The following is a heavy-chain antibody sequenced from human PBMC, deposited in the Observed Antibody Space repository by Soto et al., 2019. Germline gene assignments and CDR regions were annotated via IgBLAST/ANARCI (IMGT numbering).Heavy chain of an antibody. CDR3: ARSGLGAVAATPEWYFDL. J-gene: IGHJ2*01. CDR2: INPNSGGT. D-gene: IGHD2-15*01. Sequence: QVQLVQSGAEVKKPGASVKVSCKASGYTFTGYYMHWVRQAPGQGLEWMGWINPNSGGTNYAQKFQGWVTMTRDTSISTAYMELSRLRSDDTAVYYCARSGLGAVAATPEWYFDLWGRGTLVTVSS. CDR1: GYTFTGYY. V-gene: IGHV1-2*04.